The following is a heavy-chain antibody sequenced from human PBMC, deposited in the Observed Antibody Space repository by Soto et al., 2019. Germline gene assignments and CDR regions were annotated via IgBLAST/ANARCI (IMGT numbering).Heavy chain of an antibody. CDR1: GFTFSSYA. CDR2: ISGSGGST. J-gene: IGHJ6*02. Sequence: GGSLRLSCAASGFTFSSYAMSWVRQAPGKGLEWVSAISGSGGSTYYADSVKGRFTIPRDNSKNTLYLQMNSLRAEDTALYYCAKVSGYYYYYDMDVWGQGTTVTVSS. CDR3: AKVSGYYYYYDMDV. V-gene: IGHV3-23*01.